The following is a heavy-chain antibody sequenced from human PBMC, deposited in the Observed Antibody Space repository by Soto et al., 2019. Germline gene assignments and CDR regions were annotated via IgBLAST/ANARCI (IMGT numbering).Heavy chain of an antibody. CDR1: GGSISSYY. J-gene: IGHJ4*02. Sequence: SETLSLTCTVSGGSISSYYWSWIRQPPGKGLEWIGYIYYSGSTNYNPSLKSRVTISVDTSKNQFSLKLGSVTAADTAVYYCARGAVAGIFMDYWGQGTLVTVSS. CDR2: IYYSGST. CDR3: ARGAVAGIFMDY. V-gene: IGHV4-59*01. D-gene: IGHD6-19*01.